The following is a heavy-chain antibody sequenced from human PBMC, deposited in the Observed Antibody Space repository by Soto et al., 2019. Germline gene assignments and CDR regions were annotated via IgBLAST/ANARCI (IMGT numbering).Heavy chain of an antibody. V-gene: IGHV3-33*01. CDR3: ARDFPPYCSGGSCFLNALDP. CDR1: GFTFSSYG. D-gene: IGHD2-15*01. CDR2: IWYDGSNK. J-gene: IGHJ5*02. Sequence: GGSLRLSCAASGFTFSSYGMHWVRQAPGKGLEWVAVIWYDGSNKYYADSVKGRFTISRDNSKNTLYLQMNSLRAEDTAVYYCARDFPPYCSGGSCFLNALDPWGQGTLVTVSS.